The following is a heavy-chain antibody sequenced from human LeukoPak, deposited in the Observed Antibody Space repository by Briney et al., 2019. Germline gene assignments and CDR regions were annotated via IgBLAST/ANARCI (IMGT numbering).Heavy chain of an antibody. D-gene: IGHD6-19*01. Sequence: GGSLRLSYAASGFTFSSYSMNWVRQAPGKGLEWVSSISSSSSYIYYADSVKGRFTISRDNAKNSLYLQMNSLRAEDTAVYYCARVPVSSGWYFDYWGQGTLVTVSS. CDR3: ARVPVSSGWYFDY. J-gene: IGHJ4*02. V-gene: IGHV3-21*01. CDR1: GFTFSSYS. CDR2: ISSSSSYI.